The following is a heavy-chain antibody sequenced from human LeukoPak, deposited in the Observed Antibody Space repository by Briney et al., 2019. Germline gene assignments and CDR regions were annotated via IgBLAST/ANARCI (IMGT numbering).Heavy chain of an antibody. D-gene: IGHD3-10*01. J-gene: IGHJ5*02. CDR1: GGSITSSSYY. Sequence: SETLSLTCSVSGGSITSSSYYWSWIRQPPGKGLEWIGEINHSGSTNYNPSLKSRVTISVDTSKNQFSLKLSSVTAADTAVYYCARVGYGSVPWGQGTLVTVSS. V-gene: IGHV4-39*07. CDR2: INHSGST. CDR3: ARVGYGSVP.